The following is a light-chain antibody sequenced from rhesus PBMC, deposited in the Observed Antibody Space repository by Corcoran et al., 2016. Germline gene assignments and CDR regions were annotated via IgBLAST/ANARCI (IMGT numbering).Light chain of an antibody. CDR1: QGISSY. V-gene: IGKV1-28*03. J-gene: IGKJ1*01. Sequence: DNQMTQSPSSLSASVGDTVTITCRASQGISSYLNWFQQKPGKAPKLLIYDVSNLESGVPSRFSGSGSGTDFTLTISSLQPDDFAAYYCLQHNSDPQTFGQGTKVEIK. CDR3: LQHNSDPQT. CDR2: DVS.